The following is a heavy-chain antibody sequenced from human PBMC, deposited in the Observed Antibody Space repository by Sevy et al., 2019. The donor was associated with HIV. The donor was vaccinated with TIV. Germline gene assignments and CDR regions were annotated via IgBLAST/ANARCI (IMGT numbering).Heavy chain of an antibody. V-gene: IGHV3-30*18. Sequence: GGSLRLSCAASGFTFSSYGMHWVRQAPGKGLEWVAVTSYDGSNKYYVDSVKGQFTISRDNSKNTLYLQMNSLRAEDTAVYYCAKDQDDSSSWYTGGIDYWGQGTLVTVSS. CDR1: GFTFSSYG. CDR3: AKDQDDSSSWYTGGIDY. D-gene: IGHD6-13*01. CDR2: TSYDGSNK. J-gene: IGHJ4*02.